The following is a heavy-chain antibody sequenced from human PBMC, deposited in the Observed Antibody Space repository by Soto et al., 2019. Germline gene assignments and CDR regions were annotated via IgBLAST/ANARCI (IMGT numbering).Heavy chain of an antibody. J-gene: IGHJ4*02. D-gene: IGHD1-20*01. Sequence: QITLKESGPTLVKPTEPLTLTCNFSGFSVSTTGVGVGWIRQAPGKALEWLVFVYWDDDKRYSPSLRSRLTITKDTSKNQVVLTTSDIEPVDTGTYYCARRRQSHRNWNTGDFDFWGQGILVTVSS. CDR2: VYWDDDK. CDR1: GFSVSTTGVG. V-gene: IGHV2-5*02. CDR3: ARRRQSHRNWNTGDFDF.